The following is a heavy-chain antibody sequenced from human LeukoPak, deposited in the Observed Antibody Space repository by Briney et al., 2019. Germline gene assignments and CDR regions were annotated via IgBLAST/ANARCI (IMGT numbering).Heavy chain of an antibody. V-gene: IGHV3-23*01. D-gene: IGHD7-27*01. CDR1: GFTVSNYV. CDR3: AKGIRQLGNYYYYMDV. Sequence: GGSLRLSCAVSGFTVSNYVVIWVRQAPGKGLEWVSAISGTGANTFYADSVKGRFTMSRDNPKNMLYLQMNSLRAEDTALYYCAKGIRQLGNYYYYMDVWGKGTTVTVSS. CDR2: ISGTGANT. J-gene: IGHJ6*03.